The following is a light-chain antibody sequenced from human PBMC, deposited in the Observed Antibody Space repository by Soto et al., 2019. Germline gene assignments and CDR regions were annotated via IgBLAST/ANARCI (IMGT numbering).Light chain of an antibody. CDR3: QQYKTYPWT. J-gene: IGKJ1*01. V-gene: IGKV1-5*03. CDR2: KAS. Sequence: DIPMTQSPSTLSASVGDRVTITCRASQSISSWLAWYQQKPGRAPKLLIYKASGLESGVPSRFSGSGSGTEFTLTISSLQPDDFATYSCQQYKTYPWTFGQGTKVEI. CDR1: QSISSW.